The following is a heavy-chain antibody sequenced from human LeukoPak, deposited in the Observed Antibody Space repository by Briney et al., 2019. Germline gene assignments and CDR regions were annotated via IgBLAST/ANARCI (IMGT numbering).Heavy chain of an antibody. V-gene: IGHV1-24*01. Sequence: ASVKVSCKVSGYTLTELSMRWVRQAPGKGLEWMGGFDPEDGETIYAQKFQGRVTMTEDTSTDTAYMELSSLRSEDTAVYYCATVGNGFYYFDYWGQGTLVTVSS. CDR2: FDPEDGET. CDR1: GYTLTELS. D-gene: IGHD1-26*01. CDR3: ATVGNGFYYFDY. J-gene: IGHJ4*02.